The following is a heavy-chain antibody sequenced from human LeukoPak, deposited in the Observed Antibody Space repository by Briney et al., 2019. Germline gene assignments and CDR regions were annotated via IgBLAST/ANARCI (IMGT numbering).Heavy chain of an antibody. Sequence: GGSLRLSYAASGFTFSHYTMNWVRQAPGKGLEWVSSISSSSSYIYYADSVKGRFTISRDNAKNSLYLRMNSLRAEDMTLYYCARDSEPDFWSGYYCLDYWGQGTLVTVSS. V-gene: IGHV3-21*01. D-gene: IGHD3-3*01. CDR2: ISSSSSYI. CDR3: ARDSEPDFWSGYYCLDY. CDR1: GFTFSHYT. J-gene: IGHJ4*02.